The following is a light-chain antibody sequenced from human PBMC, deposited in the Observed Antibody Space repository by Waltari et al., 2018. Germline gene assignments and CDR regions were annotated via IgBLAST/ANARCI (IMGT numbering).Light chain of an antibody. CDR3: SSYTNNRTRV. J-gene: IGLJ2*01. V-gene: IGLV2-14*01. CDR2: EVS. CDR1: SSDVGGYKY. Sequence: QSALTQPASVSGSPGQSTTISCPGTSSDVGGYKYVSWYQHHPRKAPKLIIYEVSNRPSGVSSRFSGSKSGSTASLTISGLQAEDEADYYCSSYTNNRTRVFGGGTRLTVL.